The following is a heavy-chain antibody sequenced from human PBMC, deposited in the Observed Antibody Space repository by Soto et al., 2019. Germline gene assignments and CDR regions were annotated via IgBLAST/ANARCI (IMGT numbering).Heavy chain of an antibody. D-gene: IGHD5-12*01. CDR3: ERGYSCYHSDY. V-gene: IGHV4-59*01. Sequence: QVQLQESGPGLVKPSETLSLTCTVSGGSISSYYWSWIRQPPGKGLEWIGYLYYSGSTNSNPSLKRRVTISVETDTNQFALKLSSVTAADTAVYYCERGYSCYHSDYWGQGTLVPVSS. J-gene: IGHJ4*02. CDR2: LYYSGST. CDR1: GGSISSYY.